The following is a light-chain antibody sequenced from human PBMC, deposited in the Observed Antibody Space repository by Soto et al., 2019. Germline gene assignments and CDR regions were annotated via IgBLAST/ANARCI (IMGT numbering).Light chain of an antibody. Sequence: QLVLTQPPSVSASLGASVTLTCTLSSGYSNDKVDWYQQRPGKGPRFVMRVGTGGIVGSKGDGIPDRFSGLGSGLNRYLTIKNIQEEDESDYHCGADHGSGSNFVYVFGTGTKLTVL. J-gene: IGLJ1*01. CDR1: SGYSNDK. CDR3: GADHGSGSNFVYV. V-gene: IGLV9-49*01. CDR2: VGTGGIVG.